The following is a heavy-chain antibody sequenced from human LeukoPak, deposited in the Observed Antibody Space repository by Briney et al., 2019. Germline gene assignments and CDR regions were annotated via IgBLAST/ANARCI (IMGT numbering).Heavy chain of an antibody. CDR2: IYYSGTT. CDR3: ARATYCSGGSCYHGAGYSYMDV. CDR1: GDSISGFY. V-gene: IGHV4-59*01. D-gene: IGHD2-15*01. Sequence: PSETLSLTCTVSGDSISGFYWSWIRQPPGKGLEWIGYIYYSGTTNYNPSLKSRLTISVDTSKNQFSLKLSSVTAADTAVYYCARATYCSGGSCYHGAGYSYMDVWGKGTTVTVSS. J-gene: IGHJ6*03.